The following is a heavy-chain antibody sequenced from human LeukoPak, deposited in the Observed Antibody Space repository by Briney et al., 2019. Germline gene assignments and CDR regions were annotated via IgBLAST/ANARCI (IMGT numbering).Heavy chain of an antibody. D-gene: IGHD3/OR15-3a*01. J-gene: IGHJ4*02. CDR3: ARQTGSGLFILP. CDR2: IYNTKDT. Sequence: SETLSLTCTVSGVSISSNNYFWGWIRQPPGRGLEWIGTIYNTKDTYYNPSVNSRVVISVETSKNQFSLRLTSVTAADTAVYYCARQTGSGLFILPGGQGTLVTVSS. V-gene: IGHV4-39*01. CDR1: GVSISSNNYF.